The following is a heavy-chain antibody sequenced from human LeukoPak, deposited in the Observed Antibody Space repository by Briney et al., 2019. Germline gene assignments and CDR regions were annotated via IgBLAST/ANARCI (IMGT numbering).Heavy chain of an antibody. D-gene: IGHD6-6*01. Sequence: GGSLRLSCAASGFTFSAFWMHWARQLPGKGLVWVSRISPTGSTTSYADSVKGRFTVSRDNAKNTLYLQVNNLRAEDTAVYYCARGPNSNWSGLDFWGQGTLLTVSS. J-gene: IGHJ4*02. CDR3: ARGPNSNWSGLDF. V-gene: IGHV3-74*01. CDR1: GFTFSAFW. CDR2: ISPTGSTT.